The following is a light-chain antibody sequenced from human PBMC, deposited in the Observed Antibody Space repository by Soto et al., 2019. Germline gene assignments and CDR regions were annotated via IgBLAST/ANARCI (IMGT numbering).Light chain of an antibody. CDR2: KAS. J-gene: IGKJ1*01. V-gene: IGKV1-5*03. CDR3: QQYTAIAWT. CDR1: QSISSW. Sequence: DIQMTQSPSTLSASVGDRVTITCRASQSISSWLAWYQQKPGKAPKLLIYKASSLESGVPSRFSGSGSGTEFTLTISSLQPDDFATYDCQQYTAIAWTFGQGTKVEVK.